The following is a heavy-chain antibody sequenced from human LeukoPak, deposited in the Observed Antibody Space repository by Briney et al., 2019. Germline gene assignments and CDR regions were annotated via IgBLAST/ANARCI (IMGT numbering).Heavy chain of an antibody. V-gene: IGHV4-39*07. D-gene: IGHD3-22*01. CDR3: ARWVSDDRDYYYYYMDV. CDR2: IYYSGSA. CDR1: GGSISSSSYY. Sequence: SETLSLTCTVSGGSISSSSYYWGWIRQPPGKGLEWIGRIYYSGSAYYNPSLKSRVTISVDTSKNQFSLKLSSVTAADTAVYYCARWVSDDRDYYYYYMDVWGKGTTVTVSS. J-gene: IGHJ6*03.